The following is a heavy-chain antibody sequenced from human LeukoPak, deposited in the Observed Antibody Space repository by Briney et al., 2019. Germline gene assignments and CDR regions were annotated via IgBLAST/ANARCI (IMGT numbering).Heavy chain of an antibody. V-gene: IGHV4-4*02. CDR2: IYHSGST. CDR1: GGSISSSNW. CDR3: ARDGDILTGYNYFDY. D-gene: IGHD3-9*01. Sequence: PSGTLSLTCAVSGGSISSSNWWSWVRRPPGKGLEWIGEIYHSGSTNYNPSLKSRVTISVDKSKNQFSLKLSSVTAADTAVYYCARDGDILTGYNYFDYWGQGTLVTVSS. J-gene: IGHJ4*02.